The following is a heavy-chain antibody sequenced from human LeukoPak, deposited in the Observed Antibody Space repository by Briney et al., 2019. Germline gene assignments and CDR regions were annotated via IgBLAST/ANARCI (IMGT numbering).Heavy chain of an antibody. CDR2: VHYSGST. J-gene: IGHJ4*02. D-gene: IGHD6-19*01. V-gene: IGHV4-59*08. CDR3: ARQRSYSSGFLVDY. Sequence: SETLSLTCTVSGVSISSYYWSWIRQPPGKGLEWIGYVHYSGSTRYNPSLESRVTISVDTSKNQFSLKLSSATAADTAVYYCARQRSYSSGFLVDYWGQGTLVTVSS. CDR1: GVSISSYY.